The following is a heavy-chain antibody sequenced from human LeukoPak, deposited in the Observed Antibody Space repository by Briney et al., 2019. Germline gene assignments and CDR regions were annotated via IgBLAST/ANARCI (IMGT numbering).Heavy chain of an antibody. CDR3: ARGRGRSPLWLVSTPLYFDY. J-gene: IGHJ4*02. D-gene: IGHD5-18*01. V-gene: IGHV4-34*01. Sequence: PSETLSLTCAVYGGSFSGYYWSWIRQPPGKGLEWIGEINHSGSTNYNPSLKSRVTISVDTSKNQFSLKLSSVTAADTAAYYCARGRGRSPLWLVSTPLYFDYWGQGTLVTVSS. CDR2: INHSGST. CDR1: GGSFSGYY.